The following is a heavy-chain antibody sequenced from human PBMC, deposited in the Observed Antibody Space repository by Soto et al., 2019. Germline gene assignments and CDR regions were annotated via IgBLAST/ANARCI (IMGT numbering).Heavy chain of an antibody. V-gene: IGHV3-33*01. CDR1: GFTFSTYG. CDR3: ARSSTVTNVVSVY. Sequence: QVQLVESGGGVVQPGRSLRLSCAASGFTFSTYGMQWVRQAPGKGLEWVAVIWYDGSNKYYADSVKGRFTISRDNSKNTVYLQMNSLRAEDTAVYYCARSSTVTNVVSVYWGQGTLVTVSS. J-gene: IGHJ4*02. CDR2: IWYDGSNK. D-gene: IGHD4-17*01.